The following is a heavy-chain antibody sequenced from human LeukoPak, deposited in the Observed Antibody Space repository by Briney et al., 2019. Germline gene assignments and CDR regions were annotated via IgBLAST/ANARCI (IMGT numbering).Heavy chain of an antibody. CDR2: ISGSGGST. V-gene: IGHV3-23*01. Sequence: GGSLRLSCAASGFTFSSYAMSWVREAPGKGLEWVSGISGSGGSTYYADSVKGRFTISRDNSKNTLHLQMNSLRADDTAAYYCAKDTSLLWFGESDYWGQGTLVTVSS. CDR1: GFTFSSYA. J-gene: IGHJ4*02. CDR3: AKDTSLLWFGESDY. D-gene: IGHD3-10*01.